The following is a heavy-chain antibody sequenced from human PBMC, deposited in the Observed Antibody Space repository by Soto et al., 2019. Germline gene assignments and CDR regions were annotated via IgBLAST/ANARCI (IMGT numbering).Heavy chain of an antibody. J-gene: IGHJ4*02. Sequence: ASVKVSCKASGYTFTSYGISWVRQAPGQGLEWMGWMNPNSGSTGYAQKFQGRVTMTRNTSISTAYMELSSLRSEDTAVYYCAGPGQWSNFDYWGQGTLVTVSS. CDR1: GYTFTSYG. V-gene: IGHV1-8*02. CDR3: AGPGQWSNFDY. CDR2: MNPNSGST. D-gene: IGHD2-15*01.